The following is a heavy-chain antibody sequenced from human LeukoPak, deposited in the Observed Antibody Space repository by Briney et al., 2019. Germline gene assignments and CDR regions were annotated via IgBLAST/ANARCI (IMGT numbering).Heavy chain of an antibody. J-gene: IGHJ6*02. CDR1: GGSFSGYY. V-gene: IGHV4-34*01. Sequence: SETLSLTCAVYGGSFSGYYWSWIRQPPGKGLEWIGEIDHSGSTNYNPSLKSRVTISVDTSKNQFSLKLSSVTAADTAVYYCARVPYYYYYYGMDVWGQGTTVTVSS. CDR2: IDHSGST. CDR3: ARVPYYYYYYGMDV.